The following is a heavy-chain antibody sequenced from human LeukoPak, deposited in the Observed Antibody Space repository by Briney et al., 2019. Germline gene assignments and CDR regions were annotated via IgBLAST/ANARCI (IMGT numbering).Heavy chain of an antibody. CDR3: ASLNDGEFHFDY. J-gene: IGHJ4*02. CDR2: IRDSGGGT. Sequence: GGSLRLSCAASGFTFSTDAMTWVRQAPGKGLEWVSSIRDSGGGTYYADSVKGRFTISRDNSKNTLYLQMNSLRAEDTAVYYCASLNDGEFHFDYWGQGTLVTVSS. CDR1: GFTFSTDA. D-gene: IGHD3-10*01. V-gene: IGHV3-23*01.